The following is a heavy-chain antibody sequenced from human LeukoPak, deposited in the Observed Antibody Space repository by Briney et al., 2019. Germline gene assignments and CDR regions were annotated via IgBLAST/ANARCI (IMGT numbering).Heavy chain of an antibody. Sequence: GGSLRLSCAASGFTFNNYAMRWVRQAPGKGLEWVSSISGSTSYIYYADSVRGRFTISRDNAKNSLYLQMNSLRAEDTAVYYCARGSDFVWGSYRPYFDYWGQGTLVTVSS. CDR2: ISGSTSYI. CDR1: GFTFNNYA. D-gene: IGHD3-16*02. J-gene: IGHJ4*02. CDR3: ARGSDFVWGSYRPYFDY. V-gene: IGHV3-21*01.